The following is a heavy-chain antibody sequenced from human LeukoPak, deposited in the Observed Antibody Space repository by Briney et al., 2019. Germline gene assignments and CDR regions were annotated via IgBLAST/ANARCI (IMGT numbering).Heavy chain of an antibody. Sequence: GGSLRLSCAASGFTFSSYAMHWVRRAPGKGLEWVSGISASGDVTFHADPVKGRFTISRDNSKNTLYLQMNSLRAEDTAKYYCAKSLLTTASGTGRAFDIWGQGTMVTVSS. D-gene: IGHD1-26*01. CDR3: AKSLLTTASGTGRAFDI. J-gene: IGHJ3*02. CDR1: GFTFSSYA. V-gene: IGHV3-23*01. CDR2: ISASGDVT.